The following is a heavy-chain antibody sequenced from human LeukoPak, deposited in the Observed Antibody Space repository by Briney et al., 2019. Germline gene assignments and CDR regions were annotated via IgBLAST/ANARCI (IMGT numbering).Heavy chain of an antibody. Sequence: ASVTVSFTASGYTFTINNMHWVRQAPGQGLEWMGIINPSGGSTSYAQKSQGRVTITRDTSTSTVYLELSSLRSEDTAVYYCARDSPLTPIIDPDAFDIWGQGTMVTVSS. CDR3: ARDSPLTPIIDPDAFDI. CDR1: GYTFTINN. D-gene: IGHD1-20*01. V-gene: IGHV1-46*01. CDR2: INPSGGST. J-gene: IGHJ3*02.